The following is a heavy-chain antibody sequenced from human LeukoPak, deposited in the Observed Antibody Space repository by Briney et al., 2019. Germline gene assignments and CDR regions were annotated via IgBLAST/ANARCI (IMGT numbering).Heavy chain of an antibody. Sequence: GRSLRLSCAASGFTFSSYAMHWVRQAPGKGLEWVAAISYDGSNKYYADSVKGRFTISRDNSKNTLYLQMNSLRAEDTAVYYCAASVSGWLYYFDYWGQGTLVTVSS. J-gene: IGHJ4*02. CDR3: AASVSGWLYYFDY. CDR2: ISYDGSNK. D-gene: IGHD6-19*01. V-gene: IGHV3-30-3*01. CDR1: GFTFSSYA.